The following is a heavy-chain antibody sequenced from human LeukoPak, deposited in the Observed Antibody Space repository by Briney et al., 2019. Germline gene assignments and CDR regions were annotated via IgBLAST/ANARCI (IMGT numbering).Heavy chain of an antibody. D-gene: IGHD3-3*01. J-gene: IGHJ4*02. CDR1: GGSISSYY. CDR3: ARRTIFGELFDY. Sequence: SETLSLTCTVSGGSISSYYWGWIRQPPGKGLEWIGSIYYSGSTYYSPSLKSRVTISVDTSKNQFSLKLSSVTAADTAVYYCARRTIFGELFDYWGQGTLVTVSS. V-gene: IGHV4-39*01. CDR2: IYYSGST.